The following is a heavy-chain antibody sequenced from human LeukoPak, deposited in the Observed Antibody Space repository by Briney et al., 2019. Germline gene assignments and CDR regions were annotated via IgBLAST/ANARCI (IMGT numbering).Heavy chain of an antibody. D-gene: IGHD3-10*01. CDR2: INHSGST. CDR1: GGSFSGYY. CDR3: AREGYYGSGSYYNAANWFDP. Sequence: PSETLSLTCAVYGGSFSGYYWSWIRQPPGKGLEWIGEINHSGSTNYNPSLKSRVTISVDTSKNQFSLKLSSVTAADTAVYYCAREGYYGSGSYYNAANWFDPWGQGTLVTVSS. V-gene: IGHV4-34*01. J-gene: IGHJ5*02.